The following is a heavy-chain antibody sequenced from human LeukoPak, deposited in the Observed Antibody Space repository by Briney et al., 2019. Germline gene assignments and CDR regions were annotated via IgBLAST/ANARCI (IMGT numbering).Heavy chain of an antibody. D-gene: IGHD2-15*01. CDR1: GGSISSYY. V-gene: IGHV4-59*01. CDR3: ARNPLGYCSGGSCYGVVALDI. CDR2: IYYSGST. J-gene: IGHJ3*02. Sequence: SETLSLTCTVSGGSISSYYWSWIRQPPGKGLEWIRYIYYSGSTNYNPPLKSRVTISVDTSKNQFSLKLSSVTAADTAVYYCARNPLGYCSGGSCYGVVALDIWGQGTMVTVSS.